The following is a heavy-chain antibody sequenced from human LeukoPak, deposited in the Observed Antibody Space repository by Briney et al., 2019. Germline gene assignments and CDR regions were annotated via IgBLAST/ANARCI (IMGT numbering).Heavy chain of an antibody. D-gene: IGHD5-18*01. CDR3: AKGGNSYGPPFWFDY. Sequence: PGGSLRLSCAASGFTFSSNAMCWVRQAPGKGLEWVSLISGTGGTTYYADSVKGRFTISRDNSKNTLYLQMNSLRAEDTAVYYCAKGGNSYGPPFWFDYWVQGTLVTVSS. J-gene: IGHJ4*02. CDR1: GFTFSSNA. V-gene: IGHV3-23*01. CDR2: ISGTGGTT.